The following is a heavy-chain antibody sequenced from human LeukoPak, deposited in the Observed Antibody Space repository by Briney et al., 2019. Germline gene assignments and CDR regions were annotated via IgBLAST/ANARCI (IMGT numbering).Heavy chain of an antibody. V-gene: IGHV4-39*01. CDR1: GGSISSSSYY. D-gene: IGHD3-22*01. Sequence: SETLSLTCTVSGGSISSSSYYWGWIRQPPGKGLEWIGSIYYSGSTYSNPSLKSRVTISVDTSKNQFSLKLSSVTAADTAVYYCARHVDYDSSLDYWGQGTLVTVSS. J-gene: IGHJ4*02. CDR3: ARHVDYDSSLDY. CDR2: IYYSGST.